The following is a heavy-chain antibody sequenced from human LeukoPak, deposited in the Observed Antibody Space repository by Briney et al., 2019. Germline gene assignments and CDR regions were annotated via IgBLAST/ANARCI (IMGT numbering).Heavy chain of an antibody. CDR2: IKQDGSEK. J-gene: IGHJ3*02. CDR1: GFTFSNYW. CDR3: ARDWATVVVTAGGLRVQAFGI. Sequence: PGGSLRLSCAASGFTFSNYWMSWVRQAPGKGLEWVANIKQDGSEKYYVDSVKGRFTISRDNAKNSLYLQMNSLRAEDTAMYYCARDWATVVVTAGGLRVQAFGIWGQGTMVTVSS. D-gene: IGHD2-21*02. V-gene: IGHV3-7*01.